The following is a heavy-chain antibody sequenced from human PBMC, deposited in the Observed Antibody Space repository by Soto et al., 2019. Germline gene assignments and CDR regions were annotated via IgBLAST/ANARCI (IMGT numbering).Heavy chain of an antibody. D-gene: IGHD1-1*01. J-gene: IGHJ4*02. V-gene: IGHV3-21*01. Sequence: GSQSLCCAASGVNCSDYSGNWVSQAPGKGLEWVSSISSSSSYIYYADSVKGRFTISRDNAKNSLYLQMNSLRAEDTAVYYCARDLTTGTAPYIRGQGTLVTVYS. CDR1: GVNCSDYS. CDR2: ISSSSSYI. CDR3: ARDLTTGTAPYI.